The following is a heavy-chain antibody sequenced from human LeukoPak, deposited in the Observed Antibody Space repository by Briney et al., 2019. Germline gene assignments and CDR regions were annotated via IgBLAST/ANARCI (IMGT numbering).Heavy chain of an antibody. V-gene: IGHV3-30*02. J-gene: IGHJ4*02. Sequence: PGGSLRLSCAASGFSFNNYGMHWVRQTPGKGLEWMTFIRHDGNNKEYADSVKGRFTISRDNSKNTLYLQMNSLKIEDSAVYYCARAGEYLSDYYYDSSGYYSFDYWGQGTLVTVSS. CDR1: GFSFNNYG. CDR2: IRHDGNNK. CDR3: ARAGEYLSDYYYDSSGYYSFDY. D-gene: IGHD3-22*01.